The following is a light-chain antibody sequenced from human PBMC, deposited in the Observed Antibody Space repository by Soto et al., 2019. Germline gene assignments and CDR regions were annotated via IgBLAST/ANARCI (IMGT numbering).Light chain of an antibody. Sequence: QLVLTQSSSASASLGSSVKLTCTLSSGHSYYIIAWHQQQPGKAPRYLMKLEGSGSYSKGSGVPDRFSGSSSGADRYLTISSLQSEDEADYYCETWDSNTRVFGGGTKLTVL. CDR3: ETWDSNTRV. V-gene: IGLV4-60*03. CDR2: LEGSGSY. CDR1: SGHSYYI. J-gene: IGLJ3*02.